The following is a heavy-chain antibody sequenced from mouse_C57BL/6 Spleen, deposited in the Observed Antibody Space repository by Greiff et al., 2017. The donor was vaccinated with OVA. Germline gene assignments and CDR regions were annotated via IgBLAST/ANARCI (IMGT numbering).Heavy chain of an antibody. V-gene: IGHV1-26*01. J-gene: IGHJ2*01. Sequence: EVQLQQSGPELVKPGASVKISCKASGYTFTDYYMNWVKQSHGKSLEWIGDINPNNGGTSYNQKFKGKATWTVDKSSSTAYMELRSLTSEDSAVYYCASEILRYWGQGTTLTVSS. D-gene: IGHD1-1*01. CDR2: INPNNGGT. CDR3: ASEILRY. CDR1: GYTFTDYY.